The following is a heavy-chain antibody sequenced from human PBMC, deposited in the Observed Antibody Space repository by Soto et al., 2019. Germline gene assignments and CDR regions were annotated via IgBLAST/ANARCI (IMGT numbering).Heavy chain of an antibody. CDR1: GGSISSGGYY. Sequence: PSETLSLTCTVSGGSISSGGYYWSWIRQHPGKGLEWIGYIYYSGSTYYNPSLKSRVTISVDTSKNQFSLKLSSVTAADTAVYYCARAVSSFDWLLPYPYYFDYWGQGTLVTVSS. V-gene: IGHV4-31*03. D-gene: IGHD3-9*01. CDR2: IYYSGST. J-gene: IGHJ4*02. CDR3: ARAVSSFDWLLPYPYYFDY.